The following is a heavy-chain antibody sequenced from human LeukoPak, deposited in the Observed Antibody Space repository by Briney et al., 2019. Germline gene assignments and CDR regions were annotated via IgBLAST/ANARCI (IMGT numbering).Heavy chain of an antibody. CDR3: AKDKVRGVIGY. V-gene: IGHV3-48*01. Sequence: GGSLRLSCAASGFTFSTYSMNRVRQAPGKGLEWVSYISSSSSSIYYADSVKGRFTISRDSSKNTLYLQMNSLRAEDTAVYYCAKDKVRGVIGYWGQGTLVTVSS. J-gene: IGHJ4*02. CDR2: ISSSSSSI. CDR1: GFTFSTYS. D-gene: IGHD3-10*01.